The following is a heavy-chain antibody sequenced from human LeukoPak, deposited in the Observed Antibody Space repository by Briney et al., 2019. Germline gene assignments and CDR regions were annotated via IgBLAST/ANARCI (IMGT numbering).Heavy chain of an antibody. CDR2: INAGSGNT. Sequence: ASVKVSCKASGYTFTSCAMQWVRQAPGQRLEWMGWINAGSGNTEYSQKFQGRVTITRDTSASTAYMELSSLRSEDTAVYYCARERGAEGVFDYWGQGTLVTVSS. CDR3: ARERGAEGVFDY. D-gene: IGHD3-16*01. J-gene: IGHJ4*02. CDR1: GYTFTSCA. V-gene: IGHV1-3*01.